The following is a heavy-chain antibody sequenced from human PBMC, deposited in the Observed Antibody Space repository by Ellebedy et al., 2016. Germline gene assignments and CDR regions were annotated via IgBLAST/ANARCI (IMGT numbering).Heavy chain of an antibody. CDR1: GLNFNTFF. CDR2: ISAGSDIT. D-gene: IGHD3/OR15-3a*01. J-gene: IGHJ4*02. V-gene: IGHV3-23*01. Sequence: GESLKISXTASGLNFNTFFMSWVRQAPGKGLEWVSTISAGSDITRLADSVRGRFTVSRDNSKSILYLHMNNLRADDTAVYYCRHGHYADYWGQGTLVTVSS. CDR3: RHGHYADY.